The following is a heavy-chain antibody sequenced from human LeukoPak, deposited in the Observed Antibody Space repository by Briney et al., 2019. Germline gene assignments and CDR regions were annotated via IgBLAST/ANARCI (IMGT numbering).Heavy chain of an antibody. Sequence: AXVKVSCKASGYTFTGYYMHWVRQAPGQGLEWMGWINPNSGGTNYAQKFQGRVTMTRDTSISTAYMELSRLRSDDTAVYYCARDGRDYYGSGSYSVGFDPWGQGTLVTVSS. CDR1: GYTFTGYY. J-gene: IGHJ5*02. CDR2: INPNSGGT. D-gene: IGHD3-10*01. CDR3: ARDGRDYYGSGSYSVGFDP. V-gene: IGHV1-2*02.